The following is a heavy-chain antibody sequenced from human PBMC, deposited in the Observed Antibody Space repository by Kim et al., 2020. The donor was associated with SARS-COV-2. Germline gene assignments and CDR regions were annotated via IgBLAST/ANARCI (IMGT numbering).Heavy chain of an antibody. J-gene: IGHJ6*02. CDR2: ISYDGSNK. V-gene: IGHV3-33*05. CDR1: GFTFSSYG. CDR3: ARDFNYYYGMDV. Sequence: GGSLRLSCAASGFTFSSYGMHWVRQAPGKGLEWVAVISYDGSNKYYADSVKGRFTISRDNSKNTLYLQMNSLRAEDTAVYYCARDFNYYYGMDVSGQGTTVTVSS.